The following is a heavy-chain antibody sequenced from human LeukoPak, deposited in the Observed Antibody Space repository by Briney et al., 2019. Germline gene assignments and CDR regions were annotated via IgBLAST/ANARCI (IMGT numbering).Heavy chain of an antibody. CDR3: ARESTSSRYVSDP. D-gene: IGHD6-13*01. CDR2: TDTHNGDT. CDR1: GYIFNTYG. Sequence: ASVKVSCKASGYIFNTYGISRVREAPGQGLEWMGWTDTHNGDTKYAQKFQGRVTMTTDTSTSTAYMELRSLTSDDTAIYYCARESTSSRYVSDPWGQGTLVTVSS. V-gene: IGHV1-18*04. J-gene: IGHJ5*02.